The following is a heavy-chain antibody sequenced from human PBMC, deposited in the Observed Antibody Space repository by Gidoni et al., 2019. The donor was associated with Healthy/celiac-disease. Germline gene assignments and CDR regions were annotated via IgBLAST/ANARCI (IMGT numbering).Heavy chain of an antibody. Sequence: QLQLQESGPGLVKPSETLSLTCTVSGGSISSSSYYWGWIRQPPGKGLEWIGSIYYSGSTYYNPSLKSRVTISVDTSKNQFSLKLSSVTAADTAVYYCASLTTGAAEYFQHWGQGTLVTVSS. CDR3: ASLTTGAAEYFQH. V-gene: IGHV4-39*01. CDR2: IYYSGST. J-gene: IGHJ1*01. CDR1: GGSISSSSYY. D-gene: IGHD2-2*01.